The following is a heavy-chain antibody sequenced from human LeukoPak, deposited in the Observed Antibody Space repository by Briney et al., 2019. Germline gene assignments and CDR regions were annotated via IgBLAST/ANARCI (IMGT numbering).Heavy chain of an antibody. V-gene: IGHV3-23*01. CDR3: ARSRQWLLGGLYFNY. J-gene: IGHJ4*02. Sequence: GGSLRLSCAASGFTFSSYAMSWVRQAPGKGLEWVSAISGSGGSTYYADSVKGRFTISRDNSKNTLYLQMNSLRAEDTAVYYCARSRQWLLGGLYFNYWGQGTLVTVSS. D-gene: IGHD3-22*01. CDR1: GFTFSSYA. CDR2: ISGSGGST.